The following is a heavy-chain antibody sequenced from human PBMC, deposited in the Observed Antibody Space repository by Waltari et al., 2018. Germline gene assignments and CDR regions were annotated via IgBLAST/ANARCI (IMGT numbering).Heavy chain of an antibody. CDR1: GYSISSGYY. D-gene: IGHD2-15*01. CDR2: LYHSGAT. J-gene: IGHJ4*02. Sequence: QVQLLESGPRLVKPSETLSLPCPASGYSISSGYYWGWIRQPPGKGLEWIGSLYHSGATYYNPSLRSRVTMSADTSKNQFSLKVTSMTAADTAIYYCVSTLQYWGQGALVTVSS. V-gene: IGHV4-38-2*01. CDR3: VSTLQY.